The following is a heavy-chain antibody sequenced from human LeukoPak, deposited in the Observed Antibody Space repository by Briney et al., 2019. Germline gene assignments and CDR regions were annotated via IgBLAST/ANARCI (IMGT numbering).Heavy chain of an antibody. CDR2: ISSSSSYI. J-gene: IGHJ6*02. CDR3: ARDLSSSWYSDYYYGMDV. CDR1: GFTFSSYS. V-gene: IGHV3-21*01. D-gene: IGHD6-13*01. Sequence: GGSLRLSCAASGFTFSSYSMNWVRQAPGKGLEWVSSISSSSSYIYYADSVKGRFTISRDNAKNSLYLQMNSLRAEDTAVYYCARDLSSSWYSDYYYGMDVWGQGTTVTVSS.